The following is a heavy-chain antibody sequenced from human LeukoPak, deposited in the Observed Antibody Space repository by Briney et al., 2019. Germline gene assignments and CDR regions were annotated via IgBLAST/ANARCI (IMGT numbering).Heavy chain of an antibody. Sequence: GGSLRLSCSAYGFTFSRYAMSWVRQAPGKGLEWVSAVSGSGASTYYADSVKGRFTISRDNSKNTLYLQMNNLRAEDTAVYYCAKALLSRYYDSSDYYYISFFDYWGQGTLVTVSS. CDR1: GFTFSRYA. V-gene: IGHV3-23*01. J-gene: IGHJ4*02. D-gene: IGHD3-22*01. CDR2: VSGSGAST. CDR3: AKALLSRYYDSSDYYYISFFDY.